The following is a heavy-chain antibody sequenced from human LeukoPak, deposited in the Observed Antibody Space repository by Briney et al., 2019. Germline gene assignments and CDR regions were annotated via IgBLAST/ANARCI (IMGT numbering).Heavy chain of an antibody. CDR2: IYYSGST. D-gene: IGHD3-3*01. CDR3: ARHGRLLEWLYH. V-gene: IGHV4-39*01. Sequence: PSETLSLTCTVSGGSHSSSSYYWGWIRQPPGKGHGWFGSIYYSGSTYYNPSIKSRVTISVDTSKNQFSLKLSSVTAADTAVYYCARHGRLLEWLYHWGQGTLVTVSS. J-gene: IGHJ5*02. CDR1: GGSHSSSSYY.